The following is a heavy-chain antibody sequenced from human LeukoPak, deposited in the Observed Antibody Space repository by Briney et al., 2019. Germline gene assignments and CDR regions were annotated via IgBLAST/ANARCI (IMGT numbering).Heavy chain of an antibody. CDR1: GGTFSSCA. J-gene: IGHJ4*02. Sequence: SVKVSCKASGGTFSSCAINWVRQAPGQGLEWMGGIIPIFGTANYAQKFQGRVTITANESTSTAYMELSSLRSEDTAVYYCALQPRYFDWFLVWGQGTLVTVSS. D-gene: IGHD3-9*01. V-gene: IGHV1-69*01. CDR2: IIPIFGTA. CDR3: ALQPRYFDWFLV.